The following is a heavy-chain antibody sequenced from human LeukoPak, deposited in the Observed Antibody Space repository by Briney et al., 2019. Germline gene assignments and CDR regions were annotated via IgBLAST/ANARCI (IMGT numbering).Heavy chain of an antibody. J-gene: IGHJ4*02. Sequence: SETLSLTCTVSGGSISSYYWSWIRQPPGKGLEWIGYIYCSGSTNYNPSLKSRVTISVDTSKNQFSLKLSSVTAADTAVYYCARGESEMAPPIDYWGQGTLVTVSS. D-gene: IGHD5-24*01. V-gene: IGHV4-59*01. CDR2: IYCSGST. CDR1: GGSISSYY. CDR3: ARGESEMAPPIDY.